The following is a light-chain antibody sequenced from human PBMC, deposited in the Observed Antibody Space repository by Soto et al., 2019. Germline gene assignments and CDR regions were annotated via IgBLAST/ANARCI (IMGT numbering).Light chain of an antibody. V-gene: IGLV2-23*01. J-gene: IGLJ1*01. Sequence: SALTQPASVSGSPGQSITISCTGTSSVVGSYNLVSWYQQHPGKAPKLMIYEGSKRPSGVSNRFSGSKSGNTASLTISGLQAEDEADYYCCSYAGSRYYVFGTGTKVTVL. CDR1: SSVVGSYNL. CDR3: CSYAGSRYYV. CDR2: EGS.